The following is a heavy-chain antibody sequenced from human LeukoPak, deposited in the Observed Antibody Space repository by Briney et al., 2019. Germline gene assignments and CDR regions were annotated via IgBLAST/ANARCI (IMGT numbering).Heavy chain of an antibody. D-gene: IGHD2-15*01. CDR3: AKNGGSQCYSHLDS. J-gene: IGHJ4*02. V-gene: IGHV3-23*01. Sequence: GSLRLSCAASGFTLSSYAMSWVRQAPGKGLEWVSGTSGSGGSTYYAGSVKGRFTISRDNSKNTLYLQMNSLRVEDTAVYYCAKNGGSQCYSHLDSWGQGTLATVSS. CDR1: GFTLSSYA. CDR2: TSGSGGST.